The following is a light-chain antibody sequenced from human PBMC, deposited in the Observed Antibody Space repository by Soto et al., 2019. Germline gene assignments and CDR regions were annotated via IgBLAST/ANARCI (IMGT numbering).Light chain of an antibody. V-gene: IGKV3-11*01. CDR1: QSVSSY. J-gene: IGKJ4*01. CDR3: QQRSNWPPLT. Sequence: EIVLTQSPATLSLSPGERATLSCRASQSVSSYLAWYQQKPGQAPRLLIYDASNRATGIPARFSGSGSGTDFTLPIISLEPEDFAVYYCQQRSNWPPLTFGGGTKVDIK. CDR2: DAS.